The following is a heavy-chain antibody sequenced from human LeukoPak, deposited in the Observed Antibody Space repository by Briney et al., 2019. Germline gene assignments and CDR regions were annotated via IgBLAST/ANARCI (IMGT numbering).Heavy chain of an antibody. D-gene: IGHD3-10*01. CDR3: ARGGGFGELYYYFDY. J-gene: IGHJ4*02. Sequence: NDGNNKFYADSVKGRFTISRDNSKNTLYLQMNSLRAEDTAVYHCARGGGFGELYYYFDYWGQGTLVTVSS. CDR2: NDGNNK. V-gene: IGHV3-30*03.